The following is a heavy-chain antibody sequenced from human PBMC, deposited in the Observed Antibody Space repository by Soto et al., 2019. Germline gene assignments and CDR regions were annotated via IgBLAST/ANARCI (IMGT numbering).Heavy chain of an antibody. Sequence: EVQLVETGGGLIQPGGSLRLSCAASGLTVSRNYMNWVRQAPGKGLEWVSVLYSGGSTHYAGSVKGRFIISRDNSKNRLYLQMNSLRVEDTAVYYCARDRPGDEGDAFDIWGHGTMVTVSS. CDR2: LYSGGST. V-gene: IGHV3-53*02. J-gene: IGHJ3*02. D-gene: IGHD3-10*01. CDR1: GLTVSRNY. CDR3: ARDRPGDEGDAFDI.